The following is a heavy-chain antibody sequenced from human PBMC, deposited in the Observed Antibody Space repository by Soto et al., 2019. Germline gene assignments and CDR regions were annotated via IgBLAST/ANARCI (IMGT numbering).Heavy chain of an antibody. V-gene: IGHV4-59*01. Sequence: PSETLSLTCTVSGGSISGNYWTWIRQPPGKGLEWIGYVYNSGSTNYNPSLKSRVTISGDTSKNQFSLKVNSMTAADTAVYYCARYRREAAAGYTLDYWGQGILVTVSS. D-gene: IGHD6-13*01. CDR3: ARYRREAAAGYTLDY. CDR1: GGSISGNY. J-gene: IGHJ4*02. CDR2: VYNSGST.